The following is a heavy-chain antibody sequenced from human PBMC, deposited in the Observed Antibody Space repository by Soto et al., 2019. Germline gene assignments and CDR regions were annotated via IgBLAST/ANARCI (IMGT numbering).Heavy chain of an antibody. V-gene: IGHV1-46*01. CDR3: ARDRGSGWTDYPDYYYYYGMDV. Sequence: ASVKVSCKASGYTFTSYYMHWVRQAPGQGLEWMGIINPSGGSTSYAQKFQGRVTMTRDTSTSTVYMELSSLRSEDTAVYYCARDRGSGWTDYPDYYYYYGMDVWGQGTTVT. CDR2: INPSGGST. D-gene: IGHD6-19*01. CDR1: GYTFTSYY. J-gene: IGHJ6*02.